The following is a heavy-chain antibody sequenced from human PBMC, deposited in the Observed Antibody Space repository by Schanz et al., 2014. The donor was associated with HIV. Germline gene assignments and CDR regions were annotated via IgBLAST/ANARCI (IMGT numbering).Heavy chain of an antibody. CDR3: AQASVTDYCDY. CDR2: ISYDGNDK. D-gene: IGHD4-17*01. Sequence: QVQLVESGGGVVQPGRSLRLSCAASGFTFIRDGMHWVRQAPGKGLEWVALISYDGNDKYYADSVKGRFTVSRDNSKNTLYLQMNNLRAEDTAVYFCAQASVTDYCDYWGQGTLVTVSP. CDR1: GFTFIRDG. V-gene: IGHV3-30*18. J-gene: IGHJ4*02.